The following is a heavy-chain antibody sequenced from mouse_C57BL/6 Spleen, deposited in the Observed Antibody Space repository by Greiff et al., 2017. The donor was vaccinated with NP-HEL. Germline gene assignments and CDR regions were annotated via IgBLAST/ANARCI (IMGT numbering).Heavy chain of an antibody. CDR3: ARTLYYGSPAWFAY. CDR1: GYTFTSYW. D-gene: IGHD1-1*01. J-gene: IGHJ3*01. CDR2: IDPSDSYT. Sequence: QVQLKQPGAELVMPGASVKLSCKASGYTFTSYWMHWVKQRPGQGLEWIGEIDPSDSYTNYNQKFKGKSTLTVDKSSSTAYMQLSSLTSEDSAVYYCARTLYYGSPAWFAYWGQGTLVTVSA. V-gene: IGHV1-69*01.